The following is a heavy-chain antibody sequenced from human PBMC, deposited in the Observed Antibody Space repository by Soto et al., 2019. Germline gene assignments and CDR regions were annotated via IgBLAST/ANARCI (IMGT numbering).Heavy chain of an antibody. Sequence: SVKVACKASGFTFTSYGISWVRQAPGQGLEWMGWISAYNGNTNYAQKLQGRVTMTRDTSTSTAYMELRSLRSDDTAVYYCARLRGYCSSTSCSIPYEYYGMDVWGQGTTVTVSS. CDR1: GFTFTSYG. V-gene: IGHV1-18*01. J-gene: IGHJ6*02. D-gene: IGHD2-2*01. CDR3: ARLRGYCSSTSCSIPYEYYGMDV. CDR2: ISAYNGNT.